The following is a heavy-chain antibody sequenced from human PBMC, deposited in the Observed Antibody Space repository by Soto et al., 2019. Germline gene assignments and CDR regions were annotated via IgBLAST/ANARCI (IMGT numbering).Heavy chain of an antibody. CDR3: ARARCSGGSCYSPYHYYHYGMDV. CDR2: ISRSSSYI. D-gene: IGHD2-15*01. J-gene: IGHJ6*02. V-gene: IGHV3-21*01. Sequence: GGTLRLSCAVSGFSFSSYSMKCVRRAPGKGLEWVSSISRSSSYIYYADSVKGRFTISRDNAKNSLYLQMNSLRAEDTAVYYCARARCSGGSCYSPYHYYHYGMDVWGQGTTVTVSS. CDR1: GFSFSSYS.